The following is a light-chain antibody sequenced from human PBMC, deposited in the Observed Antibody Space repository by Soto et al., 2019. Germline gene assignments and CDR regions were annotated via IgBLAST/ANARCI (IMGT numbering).Light chain of an antibody. J-gene: IGKJ1*01. Sequence: DIQMTQSPSTLSGSVGDRVTITCRASQTISNWLAWYQQKPGKAPNLLIYDASSLESGVPSRFSGSGSGTEFTLTITSLQPDDFATYYCQHYHSYPWTFGRGTKVDIK. CDR2: DAS. CDR3: QHYHSYPWT. CDR1: QTISNW. V-gene: IGKV1-5*01.